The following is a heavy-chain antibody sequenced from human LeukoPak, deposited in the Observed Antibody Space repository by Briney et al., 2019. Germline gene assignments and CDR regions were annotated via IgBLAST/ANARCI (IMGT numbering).Heavy chain of an antibody. V-gene: IGHV7-4-1*02. CDR2: INTNTGNP. CDR1: GYTFTSYA. J-gene: IGHJ6*02. Sequence: ASVKVSCKASGYTFTSYAMNWVRQAPGQGLEWMGWINTNTGNPTYAQGFTGRFVFSLDTSVSTAYLQISSLKAEDTAVYYCARDFESAGNEPIDVWGQGTTVTVSS. CDR3: ARDFESAGNEPIDV. D-gene: IGHD1-1*01.